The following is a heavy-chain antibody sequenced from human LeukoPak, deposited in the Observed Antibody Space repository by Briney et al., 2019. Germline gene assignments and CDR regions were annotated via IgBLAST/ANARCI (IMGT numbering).Heavy chain of an antibody. V-gene: IGHV4-34*01. CDR3: AREIRLRFYHYYYYYMDV. J-gene: IGHJ6*03. D-gene: IGHD3-3*01. Sequence: PSETLSLTCAVYGGSFSGYYWSWIRQPPGKGLEWIGEINHSRSTNYNPSLKSRVTISVDTSKNQFSLKLSSVTAADTAVYYGAREIRLRFYHYYYYYMDVWGKGTTVTVSS. CDR2: INHSRST. CDR1: GGSFSGYY.